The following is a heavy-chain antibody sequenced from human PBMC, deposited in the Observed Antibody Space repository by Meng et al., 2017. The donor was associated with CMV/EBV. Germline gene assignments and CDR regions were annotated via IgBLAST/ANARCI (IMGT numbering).Heavy chain of an antibody. V-gene: IGHV1-69*05. CDR1: GGTFSSYA. J-gene: IGHJ6*02. CDR2: IIPLFGTA. D-gene: IGHD2-2*01. CDR3: ARYRFCSSITCHARGHYYNYGMDV. Sequence: SVKVSCKASGGTFSSYAISWVRQAPGQGLEWMGGIIPLFGTANYAQKFQGRVTIPTDESTSTAYMELNSLRSEDTAVYHCARYRFCSSITCHARGHYYNYGMDVWGQGTTVTVSS.